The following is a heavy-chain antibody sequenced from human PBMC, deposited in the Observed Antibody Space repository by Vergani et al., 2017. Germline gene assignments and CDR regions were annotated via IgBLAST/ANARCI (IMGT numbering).Heavy chain of an antibody. Sequence: QVQLVQSGAEVKKPGSSVKVSCKASGGTFSSYTLSWVRQAPGQGLEWMGRIIPFLGIANYAQKFQGRVTITADKSTSTAYMELSSLRSEDTAVYYCAGDYGRIAAAGTLVNGMDVWGQGTTVTVSS. D-gene: IGHD6-13*01. V-gene: IGHV1-69*08. CDR2: IIPFLGIA. J-gene: IGHJ6*02. CDR1: GGTFSSYT. CDR3: AGDYGRIAAAGTLVNGMDV.